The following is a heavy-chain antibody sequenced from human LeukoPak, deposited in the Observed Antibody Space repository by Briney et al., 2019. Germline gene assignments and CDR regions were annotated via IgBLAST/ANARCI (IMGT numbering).Heavy chain of an antibody. V-gene: IGHV4-34*01. CDR1: GGSFSGYY. CDR2: INHSGST. CDR3: ASGSVTRSGNAFDI. J-gene: IGHJ3*02. D-gene: IGHD3-3*01. Sequence: PSETLSLTCAVYGGSFSGYYWSWIRQPPGKGLEWIGEINHSGSTNYNPSLKSRVTISVDTSKNQFSLKLSSVTAADTAVYYCASGSVTRSGNAFDIWGQGTMVTVSS.